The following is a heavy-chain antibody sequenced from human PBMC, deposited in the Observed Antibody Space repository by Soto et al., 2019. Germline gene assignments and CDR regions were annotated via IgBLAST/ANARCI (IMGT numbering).Heavy chain of an antibody. CDR3: ARGHRGPDTGSYNDY. Sequence: EVHLVESGGGLIQPGGSLRISCAASGFTVSSNYMNWVRQAPGKGLEWVSVIYSGGSTYYTDFVKGRFTISRDHSKNKVFLHMDTLRVDDTALYFCARGHRGPDTGSYNDYSGQGTLVTVSS. CDR2: IYSGGST. D-gene: IGHD1-26*01. CDR1: GFTVSSNY. J-gene: IGHJ4*02. V-gene: IGHV3-53*01.